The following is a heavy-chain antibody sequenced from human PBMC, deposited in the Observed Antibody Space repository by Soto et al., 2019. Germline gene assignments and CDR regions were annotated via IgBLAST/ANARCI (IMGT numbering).Heavy chain of an antibody. Sequence: QVQLVQSGGEVKKPGASVKVSCKASGYTFISYGITWVRQAPGQGLEWMGWTHAYNGNTNYAQNLQGRVTMTTVTSTSTASMELRSLRSDDTAVYFCARVGMKNYDFWSGYLDHWGQGTLITVSS. D-gene: IGHD3-3*01. CDR1: GYTFISYG. CDR2: THAYNGNT. J-gene: IGHJ4*02. V-gene: IGHV1-18*04. CDR3: ARVGMKNYDFWSGYLDH.